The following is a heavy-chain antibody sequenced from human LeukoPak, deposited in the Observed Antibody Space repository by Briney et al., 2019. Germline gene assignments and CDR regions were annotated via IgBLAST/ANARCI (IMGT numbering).Heavy chain of an antibody. V-gene: IGHV3-30*01. Sequence: PGGSLRLSCAASGFTFSNYAMHWVRQAPGKGLEWVALMSYDGSHQYYADSVKGRFTISRDNSNNTVFLQMNSLRTEDTAVYYCARLRVGYYRSWGQGTLVSVYS. CDR1: GFTFSNYA. CDR3: ARLRVGYYRS. J-gene: IGHJ5*02. D-gene: IGHD2-8*01. CDR2: MSYDGSHQ.